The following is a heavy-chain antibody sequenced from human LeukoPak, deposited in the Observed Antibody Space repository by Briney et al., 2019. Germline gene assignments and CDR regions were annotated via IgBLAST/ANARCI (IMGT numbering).Heavy chain of an antibody. D-gene: IGHD3-22*01. CDR1: GGTFSSYA. J-gene: IGHJ4*02. Sequence: ASVKVSCKASGGTFSSYAISWVRQAPGQGLEWMGGIIPIFGTANYAQKFQGRVTITADGSTSTAYMELSSLRSEDTAVYYCASGYYYDSSGPGGYFDYWGQGTLVTVSS. CDR2: IIPIFGTA. CDR3: ASGYYYDSSGPGGYFDY. V-gene: IGHV1-69*13.